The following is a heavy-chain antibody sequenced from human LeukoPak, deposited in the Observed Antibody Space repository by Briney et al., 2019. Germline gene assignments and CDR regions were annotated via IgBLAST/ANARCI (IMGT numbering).Heavy chain of an antibody. Sequence: GASVTVSCKASGYTFTGYYMHWVRQAPGQGLEWMGWINPNSGGTNYAQKFQGRVTMTRDTSISTAYMELSRLRSDDTAVYYCARDWGYCSSTSCYEAARPFDYWGQGTLVTVSS. J-gene: IGHJ4*02. D-gene: IGHD2-2*01. CDR3: ARDWGYCSSTSCYEAARPFDY. CDR1: GYTFTGYY. V-gene: IGHV1-2*02. CDR2: INPNSGGT.